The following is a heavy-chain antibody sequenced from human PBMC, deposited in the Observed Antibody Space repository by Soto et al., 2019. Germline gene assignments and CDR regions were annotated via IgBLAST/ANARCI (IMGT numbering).Heavy chain of an antibody. V-gene: IGHV4-39*01. J-gene: IGHJ6*02. Sequence: NPSETLSLTCTVSGGSISSSSYYWGWIRQPPGKGLEWIGSIYYSGSTYYNPSLKSRVTISVDTSKNQFSLKLSSVTAADTAVYYCARNGDLYYYYGMDVWGQGTTVTVFS. CDR3: ARNGDLYYYYGMDV. CDR2: IYYSGST. D-gene: IGHD7-27*01. CDR1: GGSISSSSYY.